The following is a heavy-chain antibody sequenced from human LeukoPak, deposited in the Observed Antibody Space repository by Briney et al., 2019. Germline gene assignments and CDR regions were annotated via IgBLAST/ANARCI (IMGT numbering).Heavy chain of an antibody. CDR1: GGSFSGYY. V-gene: IGHV4-34*01. Sequence: PSETLSLTCAVYGGSFSGYYWSWIRQPPGKGLEWIGEINHSGSTNYNPSLKSRVTISVDTSKNQFSLKLSSVTAADTAVYYCARVPYCGGDCYSPHFDYWDQGTLVTVSS. J-gene: IGHJ4*02. CDR3: ARVPYCGGDCYSPHFDY. D-gene: IGHD2-21*02. CDR2: INHSGST.